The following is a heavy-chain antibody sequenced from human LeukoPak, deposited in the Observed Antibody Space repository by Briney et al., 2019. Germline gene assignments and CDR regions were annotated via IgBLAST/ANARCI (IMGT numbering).Heavy chain of an antibody. D-gene: IGHD4-17*01. J-gene: IGHJ4*02. CDR1: GGSITSSSNW. CDR2: VYQSGTT. CDR3: ATYFYGDYASYYFDY. V-gene: IGHV4-4*02. Sequence: SGTLSLTCAVSGGSITSSSNWWSWARQPPGKGPERIGEVYQSGTTNYNPSLKSRVTMSLDKSKNHFSLKVSSVTAADTAVYYCATYFYGDYASYYFDYWGQGTLVTVSS.